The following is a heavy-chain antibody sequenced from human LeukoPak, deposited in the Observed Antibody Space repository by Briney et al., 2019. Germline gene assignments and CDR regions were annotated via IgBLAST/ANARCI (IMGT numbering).Heavy chain of an antibody. D-gene: IGHD5-12*01. J-gene: IGHJ6*03. CDR1: GYSFTSYW. V-gene: IGHV5-51*01. CDR2: IYPGDSDT. CDR3: ARASGYDSGQTPYYYYYMDV. Sequence: GESLKISCKGSGYSFTSYWIGWVRQMPGKGLEWMGIIYPGDSDTRYSPSFQGQVTISADKSISTAYLQWSSLKASDTAMYYRARASGYDSGQTPYYYYYMDVWGKGTTVTVSS.